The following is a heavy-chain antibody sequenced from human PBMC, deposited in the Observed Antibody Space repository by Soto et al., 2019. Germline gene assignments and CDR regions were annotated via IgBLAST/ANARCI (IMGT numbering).Heavy chain of an antibody. CDR1: GGYIGSGDYY. CDR2: IYYSGST. Sequence: PSETQSLTSTVSGGYIGSGDYYWSWIRQPPGKGLEWIGYIYYSGSTYYNPSLKSRVTISVDTSKNQFSLKLSSVTAADTAVYYCAREPVKFLEWPNPRYYYYGMDVWGQGTTVTVSS. D-gene: IGHD3-3*01. CDR3: AREPVKFLEWPNPRYYYYGMDV. V-gene: IGHV4-30-4*01. J-gene: IGHJ6*02.